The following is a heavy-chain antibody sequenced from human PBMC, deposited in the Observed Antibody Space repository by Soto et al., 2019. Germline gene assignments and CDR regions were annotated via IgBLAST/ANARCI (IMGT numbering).Heavy chain of an antibody. CDR2: ISWNSGSI. D-gene: IGHD3-16*01. CDR1: GFTFDDYA. V-gene: IGHV3-9*01. J-gene: IGHJ5*02. CDR3: AEGSNRFGDNWFGP. Sequence: EVQLVASGGGLVQPGRSLRLSCAASGFTFDDYAMHWVRQAPGKGLEWVSGISWNSGSIGYADSVKGRFTISRDNAKNSLYLQMNSLRAEDTALYYCAEGSNRFGDNWFGPWGQGTLVTVSS.